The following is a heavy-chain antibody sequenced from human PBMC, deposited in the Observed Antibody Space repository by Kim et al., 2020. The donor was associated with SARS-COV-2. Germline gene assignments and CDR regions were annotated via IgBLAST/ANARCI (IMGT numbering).Heavy chain of an antibody. Sequence: YVDSVKGRFTISRDNAKNSLFLQMVNLRAEDTATYYCARTIAVRRYAMDVWGQGTTVTVSS. D-gene: IGHD6-6*01. J-gene: IGHJ6*02. V-gene: IGHV3-7*01. CDR3: ARTIAVRRYAMDV.